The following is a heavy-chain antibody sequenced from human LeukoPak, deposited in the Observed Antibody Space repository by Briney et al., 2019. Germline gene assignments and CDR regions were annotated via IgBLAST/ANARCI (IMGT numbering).Heavy chain of an antibody. CDR3: AKEVRRAYYGSGRRLDY. CDR1: GFTFSSYG. D-gene: IGHD3-10*01. Sequence: GGSLRLSCAASGFTFSSYGVHWVRQAPGKGLEWVAVISYDGSNKYYADSVKDRFTISRDNSKNTLYLQMNSLRAEDTAVYYCAKEVRRAYYGSGRRLDYWGQGTLVTVSS. V-gene: IGHV3-30*18. J-gene: IGHJ4*02. CDR2: ISYDGSNK.